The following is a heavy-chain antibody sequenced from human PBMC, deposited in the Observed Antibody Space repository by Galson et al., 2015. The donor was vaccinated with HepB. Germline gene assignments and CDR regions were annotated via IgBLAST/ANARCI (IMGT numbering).Heavy chain of an antibody. Sequence: SLRLSCAASGFTFSSYAMHWVRQAPGKGLEWVAVISYDGSNKYYADSVKGRFTISRDNPKNTLYLQMNSLRAEDTAVYYCARDTGPLSSWYFTYYYYYGMDVWGQGTTVTVSS. CDR3: ARDTGPLSSWYFTYYYYYGMDV. CDR1: GFTFSSYA. V-gene: IGHV3-30-3*01. J-gene: IGHJ6*02. D-gene: IGHD6-13*01. CDR2: ISYDGSNK.